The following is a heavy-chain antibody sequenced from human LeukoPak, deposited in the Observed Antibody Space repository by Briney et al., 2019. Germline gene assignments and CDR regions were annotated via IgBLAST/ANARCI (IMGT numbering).Heavy chain of an antibody. D-gene: IGHD6-19*01. Sequence: PGGSLRLSCAASGLTFDDYARHWVGQAPGKGLGGVSGISWNSGSIGYADSVKGRFTISRDNAKNSLYLQMNSLRAEDTALYYCAKDLSAVAGGFDYWGQGTLVTVSS. CDR3: AKDLSAVAGGFDY. CDR2: ISWNSGSI. J-gene: IGHJ4*02. CDR1: GLTFDDYA. V-gene: IGHV3-9*01.